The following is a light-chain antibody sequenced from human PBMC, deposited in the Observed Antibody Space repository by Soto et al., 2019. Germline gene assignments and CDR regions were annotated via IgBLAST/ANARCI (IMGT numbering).Light chain of an antibody. CDR2: GAS. CDR3: QQYGSTPLT. Sequence: DIVLTQSPGTLSWSPGWGSSLCCRSSQSVSRNYVAWYQQKPGQAPRLLIYGASSRASGIPDRFSGSGSGADFTLSITRLEPQDFALYYCQQYGSTPLTFGGGTKVDIK. J-gene: IGKJ4*01. V-gene: IGKV3-20*01. CDR1: QSVSRNY.